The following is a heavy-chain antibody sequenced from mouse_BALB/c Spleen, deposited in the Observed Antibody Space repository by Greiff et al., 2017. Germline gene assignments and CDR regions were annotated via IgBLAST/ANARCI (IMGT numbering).Heavy chain of an antibody. Sequence: VQLQQSGPGLVQPSQSLSITCTVSGFSLTSYGVHWVRQSPGKGLEWLGVIWSGGSTDYNAAFISRLSISKDNSKSQVFFKMNSLQANDTAIYYCARIPYGNYVAYWGQGTLVTVSA. CDR2: IWSGGST. J-gene: IGHJ3*01. CDR1: GFSLTSYG. D-gene: IGHD2-10*02. V-gene: IGHV2-2*02. CDR3: ARIPYGNYVAY.